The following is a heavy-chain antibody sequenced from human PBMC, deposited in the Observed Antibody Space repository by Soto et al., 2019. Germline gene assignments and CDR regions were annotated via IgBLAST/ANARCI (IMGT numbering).Heavy chain of an antibody. Sequence: EVQLLESGGNLVQPGGSLRLSCAASGFTFSSYWIHWVRQAPGKGLVWVSRINSDGSRTNYADCVKGRFTISRDNAKNTLYLQMNSLRAEETAGYYCARGVRGAYGLDIWGQGTMVTVSS. V-gene: IGHV3-74*01. CDR3: ARGVRGAYGLDI. CDR2: INSDGSRT. CDR1: GFTFSSYW. D-gene: IGHD2-21*01. J-gene: IGHJ3*02.